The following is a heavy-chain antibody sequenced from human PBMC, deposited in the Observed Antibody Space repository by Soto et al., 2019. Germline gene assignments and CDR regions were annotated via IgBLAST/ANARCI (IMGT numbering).Heavy chain of an antibody. CDR2: IATYNSNR. CDR3: AGVLRGVVNWFDP. CDR1: GDTFTNFG. D-gene: IGHD3-10*01. V-gene: IGHV1-18*01. J-gene: IGHJ5*02. Sequence: GASVKVSFKTSGDTFTNFGLSWVRQAPGQGLEWMGWIATYNSNRNYAQRFQGRLTLTTDTSTSTAYMELKSLGYDDTAVYYCAGVLRGVVNWFDPWGQGTLVTVSS.